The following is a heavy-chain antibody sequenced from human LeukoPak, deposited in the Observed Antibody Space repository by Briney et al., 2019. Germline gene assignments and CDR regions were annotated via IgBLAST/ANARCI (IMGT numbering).Heavy chain of an antibody. CDR2: IYYSGST. CDR1: GGSISSGDYY. Sequence: SETLSLTCTVSGGSISSGDYYWSWIRQPPGKGLEWIGYIYYSGSTYYTPSLRGRVTISVDTSKNQLSLNLSSVTAADTAVYYCARSVLIHDAFDIWGQGTMVTVSS. V-gene: IGHV4-30-4*01. J-gene: IGHJ3*02. D-gene: IGHD2-15*01. CDR3: ARSVLIHDAFDI.